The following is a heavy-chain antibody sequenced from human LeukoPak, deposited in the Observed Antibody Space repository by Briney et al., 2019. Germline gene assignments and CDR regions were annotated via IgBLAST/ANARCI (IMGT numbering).Heavy chain of an antibody. D-gene: IGHD2-2*01. CDR2: FHPEDGET. CDR3: ATASRWGIVVVRAATRLDY. J-gene: IGHJ4*02. Sequence: ASVKVSCKGSGCTLTELSMHWVRQAPGKGLEWMVGFHPEDGETIYAQKFQGRVTMTEDTSTDTAYMELSSLRSEDTAVYYCATASRWGIVVVRAATRLDYWGQGALVTVSS. CDR1: GCTLTELS. V-gene: IGHV1-24*01.